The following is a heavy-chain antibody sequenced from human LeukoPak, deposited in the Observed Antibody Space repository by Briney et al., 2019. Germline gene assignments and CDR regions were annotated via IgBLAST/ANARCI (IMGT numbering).Heavy chain of an antibody. D-gene: IGHD2-2*02. V-gene: IGHV3-30*02. Sequence: GSLXLSCAASGFTFSSYGMHWVRQAPGKGLEWVAFIRYDGSNKYYADSVKGRFTISRDNSKNTLYLQMNSLRAEDTAVYYCAKGYRYYYYYMDVWGKGTTVTVSS. CDR2: IRYDGSNK. CDR1: GFTFSSYG. J-gene: IGHJ6*03. CDR3: AKGYRYYYYYMDV.